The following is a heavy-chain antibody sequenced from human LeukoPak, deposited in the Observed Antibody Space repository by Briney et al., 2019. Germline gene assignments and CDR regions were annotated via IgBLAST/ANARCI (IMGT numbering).Heavy chain of an antibody. D-gene: IGHD1-1*01. CDR2: IKSKTDGGTT. Sequence: PSETLSLTCTVSGGSISSYYWSWVRQAPGKGLEWVGRIKSKTDGGTTDYAAPVKGRFTISRDDSKNTLYLQMNSLKTEDTAVYYCTTTNWAAAFDIWGQGTMVTVSS. J-gene: IGHJ3*02. CDR3: TTTNWAAAFDI. CDR1: GGSISSYY. V-gene: IGHV3-15*01.